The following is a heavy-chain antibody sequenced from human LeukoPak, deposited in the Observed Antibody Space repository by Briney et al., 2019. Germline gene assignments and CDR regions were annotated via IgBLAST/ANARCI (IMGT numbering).Heavy chain of an antibody. V-gene: IGHV3-30*02. Sequence: PGGSPRLSCAASGFTFSSYGMHWVRQAPGKGLEWVAFIRYDGSNKYYADSVKGRFTISRDNSKNTLYLQMNSLRAEDTAVYYCAKGRGAADAFDIWGQGTMVTVSS. D-gene: IGHD4/OR15-4a*01. CDR2: IRYDGSNK. CDR3: AKGRGAADAFDI. J-gene: IGHJ3*02. CDR1: GFTFSSYG.